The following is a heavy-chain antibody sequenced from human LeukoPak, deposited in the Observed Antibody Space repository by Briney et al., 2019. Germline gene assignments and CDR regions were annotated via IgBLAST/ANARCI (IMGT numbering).Heavy chain of an antibody. CDR2: ITRSSNFI. D-gene: IGHD3-9*01. V-gene: IGHV3-21*01. CDR1: GFSLSSYS. J-gene: IGHJ6*02. CDR3: ARDGHGDGFLTGYSYFGMDV. Sequence: PGGSLRLSCAASGFSLSSYSMNWVRQAPGKGLEWVSSITRSSNFIYYADSVKGRFTISRDNAKSSLFLQMNSLRAEDTAVYFCARDGHGDGFLTGYSYFGMDVWGQGTTVTVSS.